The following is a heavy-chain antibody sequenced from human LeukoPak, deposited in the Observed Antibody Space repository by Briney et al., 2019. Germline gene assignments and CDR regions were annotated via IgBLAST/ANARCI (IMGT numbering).Heavy chain of an antibody. J-gene: IGHJ4*02. CDR1: GFTFSSYS. CDR3: ARVPGDY. V-gene: IGHV3-21*01. Sequence: NPGGSLRLSCAASGFTFSSYSMSWVGQAPGKGLEWVSSISGSSNYIYYADSVKGRFTISRDNAKNSLYLQMNSLRAEDTAVYYCARVPGDYWGQGTLVTVSS. CDR2: ISGSSNYI.